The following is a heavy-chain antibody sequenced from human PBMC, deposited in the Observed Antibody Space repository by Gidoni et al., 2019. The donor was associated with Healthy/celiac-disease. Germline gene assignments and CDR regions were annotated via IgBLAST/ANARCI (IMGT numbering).Heavy chain of an antibody. J-gene: IGHJ4*02. V-gene: IGHV4-61*01. CDR1: GGSVSSGRYY. CDR3: ARVYYDFWSGYSKFDY. Sequence: QVQLQESGPGLVKPSETLSLPCTVSGGSVSSGRYYWSWIRQPPGKGLEWIGYIYYSWSTNYNPALKSRVTISVDTSKNQFSLKLSSVTAADTAVYYCARVYYDFWSGYSKFDYWGQGTLVTVSS. D-gene: IGHD3-3*01. CDR2: IYYSWST.